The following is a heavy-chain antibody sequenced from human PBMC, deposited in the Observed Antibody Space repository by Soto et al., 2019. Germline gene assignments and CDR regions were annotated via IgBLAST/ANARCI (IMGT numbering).Heavy chain of an antibody. CDR2: MNPNSGNT. V-gene: IGHV1-8*01. D-gene: IGHD4-17*01. Sequence: ASVKLSCKASGYTFTSYGSNWVRQATGQGLEWMGWMNPNSGNTGYAQKFQGRVTMTRNTSISTAYMELSSLRSEDTAVYYCARGANYDYGDYADAFDIWGQGTMVTVS. CDR1: GYTFTSYG. CDR3: ARGANYDYGDYADAFDI. J-gene: IGHJ3*02.